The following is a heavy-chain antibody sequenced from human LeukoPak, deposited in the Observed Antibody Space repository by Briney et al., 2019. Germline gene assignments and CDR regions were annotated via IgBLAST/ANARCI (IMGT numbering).Heavy chain of an antibody. CDR2: ISGSGGST. D-gene: IGHD3-10*01. J-gene: IGHJ4*02. CDR3: AKVYDYYGSGSFHY. Sequence: GGSLRLSCAASGFTFSSYAMSWVRQAPGKGLEWVSAISGSGGSTYYADSVKGRFTISRDKSKNTLYLQMNRLRAEDTAVYYCAKVYDYYGSGSFHYWGQGTLVIVSS. CDR1: GFTFSSYA. V-gene: IGHV3-23*01.